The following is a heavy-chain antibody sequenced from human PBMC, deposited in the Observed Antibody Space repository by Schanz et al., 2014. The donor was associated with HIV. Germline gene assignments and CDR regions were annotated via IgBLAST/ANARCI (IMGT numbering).Heavy chain of an antibody. CDR3: AKPEYDSRGSSQSHFDY. CDR2: IWVDGTSK. J-gene: IGHJ4*02. CDR1: GFTYRNYG. D-gene: IGHD3-22*01. Sequence: QEQLVESGGGVVQPGRSLRLSCAASGFTYRNYGMHWVRQAPGKGLEWVAVIWVDGTSKFYADSVNGRFTISRDNSKNTLYLQMTTLRIDDTAVYYCAKPEYDSRGSSQSHFDYWGQGTLVTVSS. V-gene: IGHV3-33*06.